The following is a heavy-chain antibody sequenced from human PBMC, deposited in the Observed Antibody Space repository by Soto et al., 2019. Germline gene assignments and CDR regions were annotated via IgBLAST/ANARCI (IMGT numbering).Heavy chain of an antibody. CDR2: INPNSGGT. CDR1: GYSLSGYY. V-gene: IGHV1-2*02. J-gene: IGHJ5*02. D-gene: IGHD6-13*01. Sequence: ASVKVSCKASGYSLSGYYLHWVRQAPGQGPEWMGWINPNSGGTKHVQKFQGRVTMTRDTSISTVYLELSRLRSADPAVYYCARGWGIAAPGPNWFDPWGEGTLVTVSS. CDR3: ARGWGIAAPGPNWFDP.